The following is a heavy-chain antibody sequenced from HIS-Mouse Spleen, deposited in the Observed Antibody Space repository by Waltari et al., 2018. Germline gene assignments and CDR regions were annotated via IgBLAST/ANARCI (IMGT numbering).Heavy chain of an antibody. J-gene: IGHJ3*02. V-gene: IGHV3-9*01. CDR2: ISGNSGSI. Sequence: EVQLVESGGGLVQPGRSLRLSCAASGFTCDDYAMHWVRQAPGKGLEWVSGISGNSGSIGYGDSVKSRFNISRDNATNSLYLQMNSLRAEDTALYYCAKLRSRPDAFDIWGQGTMVTVSS. D-gene: IGHD2-2*01. CDR1: GFTCDDYA. CDR3: AKLRSRPDAFDI.